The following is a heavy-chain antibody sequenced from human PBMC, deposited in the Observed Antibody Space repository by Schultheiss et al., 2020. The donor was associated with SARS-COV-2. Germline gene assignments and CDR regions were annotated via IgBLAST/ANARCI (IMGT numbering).Heavy chain of an antibody. V-gene: IGHV3-33*01. CDR1: GFTFSNYG. CDR2: IWSDGSNR. Sequence: GGSLRLSCAVSGFTFSNYGMHWIRQAPGKGLEWVALIWSDGSNRYYVDSVVGRFSISRDNSKNILYLQMSSLRVDDTAIYYCARSGFSGQYGPYFFDYWGQGALVTVSS. J-gene: IGHJ4*02. CDR3: ARSGFSGQYGPYFFDY. D-gene: IGHD1-26*01.